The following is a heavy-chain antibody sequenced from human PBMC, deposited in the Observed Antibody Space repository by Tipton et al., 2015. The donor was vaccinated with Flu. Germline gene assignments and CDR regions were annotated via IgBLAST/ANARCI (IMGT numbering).Heavy chain of an antibody. Sequence: QVQLVQSGAEVKKPGASVKVSCKASGYTFTSYGISWVRQAPGQGLEWMGSISPYNGNTNDPRKLQGRVTMTQDTSTSTGYMELRGLRSDDTAGYYGARGGEDTAMGHYGMDVWGQGTTVTVSS. CDR1: GYTFTSYG. D-gene: IGHD5-18*01. V-gene: IGHV1-18*01. CDR3: ARGGEDTAMGHYGMDV. J-gene: IGHJ6*02. CDR2: ISPYNGNT.